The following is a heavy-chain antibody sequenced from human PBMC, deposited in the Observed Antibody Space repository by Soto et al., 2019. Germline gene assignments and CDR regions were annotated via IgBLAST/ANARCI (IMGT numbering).Heavy chain of an antibody. D-gene: IGHD5-18*01. J-gene: IGHJ1*01. V-gene: IGHV1-69*06. CDR2: VISASGSV. Sequence: QVQVVQSGAEVKKPGSSVKISCKASGRIFSSFPTSWVRQVPGQGLEWMGGVISASGSVTYAPKFQGRVTMTAVNFGGIGYLELTSLTSEDTAIYYWAGVGSRDAYNYVLDQWGPGTMVTVSS. CDR3: AGVGSRDAYNYVLDQ. CDR1: GRIFSSFP.